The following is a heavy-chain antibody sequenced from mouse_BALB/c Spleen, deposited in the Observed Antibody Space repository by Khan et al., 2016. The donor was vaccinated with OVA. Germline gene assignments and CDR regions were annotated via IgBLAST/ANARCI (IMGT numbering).Heavy chain of an antibody. V-gene: IGHV1-4*01. CDR3: GTDGDYYRNGGWFAY. CDR2: INPSNGYT. J-gene: IGHJ3*01. CDR1: GYTFTSYT. D-gene: IGHD2-14*01. Sequence: QVQLKQSGAELARPGASVKMSCKASGYTFTSYTIHWIKMRPGQGLEWIGYINPSNGYTNYNQKFKDKATLTADKSSTTASMQLSSLTSDDSAVYNYGTDGDYYRNGGWFAYWGLGTLVTVSA.